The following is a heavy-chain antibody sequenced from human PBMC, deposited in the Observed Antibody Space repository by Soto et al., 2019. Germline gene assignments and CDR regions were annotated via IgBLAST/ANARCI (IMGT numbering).Heavy chain of an antibody. Sequence: PSQTLSLTCAVYGGSFSGYYGTWIRQPPATGLEGIGEINQSGSTNYNPSLKSRGTISVGTAKNQFRLKLTSVPAAAMAVYYCARDQITALFDYWGHGTLVTVSS. CDR3: ARDQITALFDY. J-gene: IGHJ4*01. CDR2: INQSGST. CDR1: GGSFSGYY. V-gene: IGHV4-34*01. D-gene: IGHD3-10*01.